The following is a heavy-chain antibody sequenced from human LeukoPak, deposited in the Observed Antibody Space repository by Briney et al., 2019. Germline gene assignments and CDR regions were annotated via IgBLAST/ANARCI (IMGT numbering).Heavy chain of an antibody. CDR1: GFTVSGNY. CDR3: ARASYYGAPFDI. J-gene: IGHJ3*02. Sequence: GGSLRLSCAASGFTVSGNYMNWVRQAPGKGLEWVSVIYSGGSITYYADSVKGRFTISRDNSKNTLYLQMNSLRAEDTAVYYCARASYYGAPFDIWGQGTMVTVSS. CDR2: IYSGGSIT. D-gene: IGHD4/OR15-4a*01. V-gene: IGHV3-53*01.